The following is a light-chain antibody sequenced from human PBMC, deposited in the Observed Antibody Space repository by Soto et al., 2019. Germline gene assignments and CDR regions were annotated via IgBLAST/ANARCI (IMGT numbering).Light chain of an antibody. CDR1: SSDVGGYNY. J-gene: IGLJ3*02. CDR2: EVS. CDR3: SSYAGSSNWV. V-gene: IGLV2-8*01. Sequence: QSVLTQPPSASGSPGQSVTISCTGTSSDVGGYNYVSWNQQHPGKAPKLMIYEVSKRPSGVPNRFSGSKSGNTASLIVSGLQTEDEADYYRSSYAGSSNWVFGGGTKVTV.